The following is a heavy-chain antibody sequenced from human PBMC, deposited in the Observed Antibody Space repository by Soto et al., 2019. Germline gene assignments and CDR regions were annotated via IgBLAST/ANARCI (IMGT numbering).Heavy chain of an antibody. J-gene: IGHJ6*02. Sequence: SETLSLTCTVSGGSISSSSYYWGWIRQPPGKGLEWIGSIYYSGSTYYNPSLKSRVTISVDTSKNQFSLKLSSVTAADTAVYYCARQGNGYNRVVDYYYGMDVWGQGTTVTVS. V-gene: IGHV4-39*01. CDR3: ARQGNGYNRVVDYYYGMDV. D-gene: IGHD5-12*01. CDR2: IYYSGST. CDR1: GGSISSSSYY.